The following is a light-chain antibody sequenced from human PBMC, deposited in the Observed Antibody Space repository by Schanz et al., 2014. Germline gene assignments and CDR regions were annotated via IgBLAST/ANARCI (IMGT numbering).Light chain of an antibody. CDR3: AAWDDSLQGWV. J-gene: IGLJ3*02. Sequence: QSVLTQPPSASGTPGQRVTISCSGSSSNIGTNAVSWYQQLPGTAPKLFIYSNNQRPSGVPDRFSGSKSGTSVSLAISGLQSEDEADYYCAAWDDSLQGWVFGGGTKLTVL. CDR1: SSNIGTNA. CDR2: SNN. V-gene: IGLV1-44*01.